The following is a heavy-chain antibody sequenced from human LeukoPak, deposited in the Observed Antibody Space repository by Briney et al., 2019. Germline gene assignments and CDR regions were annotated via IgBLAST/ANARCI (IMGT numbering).Heavy chain of an antibody. Sequence: GGSLRLSCAASGFTFSSYAMSWVRQAPGKGLEWVSAISGSGGSTYYADSVKGRFTISRDNSKNTLYLQMNSLRAGDTAVYYCAKDRYYDILTGLGEFDYWGQGTLVTVSS. V-gene: IGHV3-23*01. J-gene: IGHJ4*02. D-gene: IGHD3-9*01. CDR2: ISGSGGST. CDR3: AKDRYYDILTGLGEFDY. CDR1: GFTFSSYA.